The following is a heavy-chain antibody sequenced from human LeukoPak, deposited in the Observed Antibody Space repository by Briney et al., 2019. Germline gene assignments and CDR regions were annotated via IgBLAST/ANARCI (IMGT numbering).Heavy chain of an antibody. D-gene: IGHD1-26*01. V-gene: IGHV3-33*08. J-gene: IGHJ4*02. CDR3: ATDRNSGKYYDY. CDR2: IWYDGSNQ. Sequence: GGSLRLSCAASGFTFSSYAMSWVRQAPGKGLEWVAVIWYDGSNQYYVDSVKGRFTVSRDNAKNTLYLQMNSLRAEDTAVYYCATDRNSGKYYDYWGQGTLVTVSS. CDR1: GFTFSSYA.